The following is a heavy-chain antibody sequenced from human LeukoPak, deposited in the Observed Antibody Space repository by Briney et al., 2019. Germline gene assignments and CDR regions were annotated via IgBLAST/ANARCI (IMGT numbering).Heavy chain of an antibody. Sequence: PGGSLRLSCAASGFTFSSYSMNWVRQAPGKGLEWVSSITSSSSYIYYADSVKGRFTISRDNAKNSLYLHMNSLRAEDTAVYYCTRSDSSGWYRTIDYWGQGTLVTVSS. CDR1: GFTFSSYS. J-gene: IGHJ4*02. V-gene: IGHV3-21*01. D-gene: IGHD6-19*01. CDR2: ITSSSSYI. CDR3: TRSDSSGWYRTIDY.